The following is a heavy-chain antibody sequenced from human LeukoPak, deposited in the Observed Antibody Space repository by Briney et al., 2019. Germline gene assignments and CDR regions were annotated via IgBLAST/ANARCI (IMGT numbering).Heavy chain of an antibody. D-gene: IGHD6-6*01. V-gene: IGHV4-4*07. J-gene: IGHJ6*02. CDR3: ARALQEYSSSYDYGMDV. Sequence: PSETLALTCIVSGGSMRSYYWSWIRQPAGKGLEWIGRIYTSGSTNYNPSLKSRVTMSVDTSKNQFSLKLSSVTAADTAVYYCARALQEYSSSYDYGMDVWGQGTTVTVSS. CDR1: GGSMRSYY. CDR2: IYTSGST.